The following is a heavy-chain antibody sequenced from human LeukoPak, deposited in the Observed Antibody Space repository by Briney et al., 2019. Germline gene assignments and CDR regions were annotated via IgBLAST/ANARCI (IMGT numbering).Heavy chain of an antibody. Sequence: PGGSLRLTCAASGFTFNNFGMSWVRQAPGKGPEWLSGISADGNSPYYADSMKGRFAISRDNSKNMVYLQMNSLRVEDTAVYYCARDSTRWLQFWGQGILVTASS. J-gene: IGHJ4*02. CDR1: GFTFNNFG. D-gene: IGHD5-24*01. CDR2: ISADGNSP. CDR3: ARDSTRWLQF. V-gene: IGHV3-23*01.